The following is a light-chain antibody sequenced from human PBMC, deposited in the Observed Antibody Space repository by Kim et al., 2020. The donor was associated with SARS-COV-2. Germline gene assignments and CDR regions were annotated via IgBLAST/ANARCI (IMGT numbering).Light chain of an antibody. V-gene: IGLV3-21*04. CDR1: NIGSKN. CDR2: YDS. CDR3: QVWDGSSDRRGYV. Sequence: SYELTQPPSVSVAPGKTARITCGGNNIGSKNVHWYQQKPGQAPVLVISYDSDRPSGIPERFSGSNSGNTATLTISRVEAGDEADYYCQVWDGSSDRRGYVFGTGTKVTVL. J-gene: IGLJ1*01.